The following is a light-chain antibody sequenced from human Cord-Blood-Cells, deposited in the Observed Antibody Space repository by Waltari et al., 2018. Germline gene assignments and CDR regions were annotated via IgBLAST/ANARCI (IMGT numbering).Light chain of an antibody. CDR3: QQLNSYPIT. Sequence: DIQLTQSPSFLSASLGDRVTIPCRASQGISSYLAWYQQKPGKAPKLLIYAASTLQSGVPSRFSGSGSGTEFTLTISSLQPEDFATYYCQQLNSYPITFGQGTRLEIK. J-gene: IGKJ5*01. CDR1: QGISSY. CDR2: AAS. V-gene: IGKV1-9*01.